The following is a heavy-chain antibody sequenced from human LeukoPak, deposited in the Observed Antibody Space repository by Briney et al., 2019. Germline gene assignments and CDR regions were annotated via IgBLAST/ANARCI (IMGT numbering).Heavy chain of an antibody. CDR2: INPNSGGT. V-gene: IGHV1-2*02. D-gene: IGHD3-22*01. J-gene: IGHJ4*02. CDR1: GYTFTGYY. CDR3: AKPDGHYYDNPYYFDY. Sequence: ASVKVSCKASGYTFTGYYMHWVRQAPGQGLEWMGWINPNSGGTNYAQKFQGRVTMTRDTSISTAYMELSRLRSDDTAVYYCAKPDGHYYDNPYYFDYWGQGTLVTVSS.